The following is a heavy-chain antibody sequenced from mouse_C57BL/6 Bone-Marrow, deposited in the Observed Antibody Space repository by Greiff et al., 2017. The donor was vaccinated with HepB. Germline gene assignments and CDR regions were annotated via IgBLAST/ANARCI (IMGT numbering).Heavy chain of an antibody. CDR1: GYTFTSYW. CDR2: IDPSDSYT. CDR3: ARSGGLRDYFDY. J-gene: IGHJ2*01. Sequence: VQLKQPGAELVMPGASVKLSCKASGYTFTSYWMHWVKQRPGQGLEWIGEIDPSDSYTNYNQKFKGKSTLTVDKSSSTAYMQLSSLTSEDSAVYYCARSGGLRDYFDYWGQGTTLTVSS. V-gene: IGHV1-69*01. D-gene: IGHD2-4*01.